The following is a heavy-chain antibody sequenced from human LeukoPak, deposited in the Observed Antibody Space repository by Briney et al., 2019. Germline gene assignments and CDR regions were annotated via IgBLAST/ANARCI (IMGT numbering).Heavy chain of an antibody. CDR1: GGSFSGYY. J-gene: IGHJ4*02. CDR2: VNHGGTT. V-gene: IGHV4-34*01. CDR3: ARVVYGDSSKDFDY. Sequence: SETLSLTCAVYGGSFSGYYWTWIRQPPGRGLEWIGEVNHGGTTNYNPSLKSRVIISTDTSKNQFSLNLNFVTAADTAVYYCARVVYGDSSKDFDYWGQGTLVTVSS. D-gene: IGHD4-17*01.